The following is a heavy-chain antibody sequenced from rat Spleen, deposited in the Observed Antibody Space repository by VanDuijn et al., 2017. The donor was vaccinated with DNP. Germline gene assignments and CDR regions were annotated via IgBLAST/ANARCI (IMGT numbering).Heavy chain of an antibody. CDR3: AGRPPPTRGPFDY. CDR1: GFTLTNYG. D-gene: IGHD1-4*01. V-gene: IGHV5-29*01. J-gene: IGHJ2*01. CDR2: ISYDGSST. Sequence: EVQLVESGGGLVQPGGSLKLSCAASGFTLTNYGMAWVRQAPTKGLEWVATISYDGSSTYSRHSVKGRFTISRDNAKSTLYLQMDSLRSEDTAAYYCAGRPPPTRGPFDYWGQGVMVTVSS.